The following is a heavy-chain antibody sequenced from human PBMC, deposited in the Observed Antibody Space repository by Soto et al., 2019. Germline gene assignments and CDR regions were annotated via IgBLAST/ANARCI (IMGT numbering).Heavy chain of an antibody. Sequence: QVQLVQSGAEVKKPGASVKVSCKASGYTFTSYDINWVRQATGQGLEWMGWMNPNSGNTGYAQKFQGRVTMTRNTSISTAYMELSSLRSEDTAVYYCARVCYDILTGYSNWFDPWGQGTLVTVSS. D-gene: IGHD3-9*01. CDR2: MNPNSGNT. CDR1: GYTFTSYD. V-gene: IGHV1-8*01. J-gene: IGHJ5*02. CDR3: ARVCYDILTGYSNWFDP.